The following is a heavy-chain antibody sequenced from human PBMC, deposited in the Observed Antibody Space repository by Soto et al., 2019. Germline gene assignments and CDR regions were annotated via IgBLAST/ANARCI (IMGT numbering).Heavy chain of an antibody. D-gene: IGHD3-16*01. CDR3: GKGGVDTFGLSY. CDR2: INTDGSST. Sequence: EVQLVESGGGLVQPGGSLRLSCAVSGFTFSSFWMHWVRQAPGEGLVWVSRINTDGSSTSYADSVKGRFTISRDNAKNKLEPQIKRLRGGGPGMYYCGKGGVDTFGLSYWGQGTLVTVSS. J-gene: IGHJ4*02. V-gene: IGHV3-74*01. CDR1: GFTFSSFW.